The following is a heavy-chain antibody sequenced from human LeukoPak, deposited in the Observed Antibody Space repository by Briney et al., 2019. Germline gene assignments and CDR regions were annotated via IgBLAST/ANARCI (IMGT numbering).Heavy chain of an antibody. J-gene: IGHJ4*02. Sequence: GGSLRLSCAASGFTFSSYDMHWVSQATGKGLEWVSAIGTAGDTYYPGSVKGRFTISRENAKNSLYLQMNSLRAEDTAVYYCARAPHYYDSSGSFDYWGQGTLVTVSS. V-gene: IGHV3-13*01. D-gene: IGHD3-22*01. CDR3: ARAPHYYDSSGSFDY. CDR1: GFTFSSYD. CDR2: IGTAGDT.